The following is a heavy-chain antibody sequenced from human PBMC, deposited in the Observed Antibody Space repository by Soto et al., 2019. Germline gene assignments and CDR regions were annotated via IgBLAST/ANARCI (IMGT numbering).Heavy chain of an antibody. V-gene: IGHV6-1*01. Sequence: SQTLSLTCGISGDSVSSNSAAWNWLRQSPSRGLEWLGRTYYRSKWYNDCAVSVESRITINPDTSKNHFSLQLNFVTPEDTAVYFCARGEQYSGRIFDYWGQGTLVTVSS. J-gene: IGHJ4*02. D-gene: IGHD1-26*01. CDR2: TYYRSKWYN. CDR3: ARGEQYSGRIFDY. CDR1: GDSVSSNSAA.